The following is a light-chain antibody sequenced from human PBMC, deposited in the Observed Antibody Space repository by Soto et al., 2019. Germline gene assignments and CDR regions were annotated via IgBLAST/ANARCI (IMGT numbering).Light chain of an antibody. CDR1: QSVSSTS. Sequence: EIVLTQSPATLSLSPGERATLSCRASQSVSSTSLTWLQQKPGQAPRLLIYDASNRATGIPARFSGSGSGTDFTLTISSLEPEDFAVYYCQQRSSWPRTFGQGTKVEMK. J-gene: IGKJ2*01. CDR3: QQRSSWPRT. V-gene: IGKV3-11*01. CDR2: DAS.